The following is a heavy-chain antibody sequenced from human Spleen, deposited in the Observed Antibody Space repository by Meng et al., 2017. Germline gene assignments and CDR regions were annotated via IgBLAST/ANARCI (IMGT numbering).Heavy chain of an antibody. J-gene: IGHJ4*02. V-gene: IGHV4-34*01. CDR2: INHSGST. D-gene: IGHD4-11*01. CDR3: ARGPTTMAHDLDY. Sequence: QVPLQQWGAGLFKPSETLSLTCVVSGGSFSDYYWSWIRQPPGKGLEWIGEINHSGSTNYNPSLESRATISVDTSQNNLSLKLSSVTAADSAVYYCARGPTTMAHDLDYWGQGTLVTVSS. CDR1: GGSFSDYY.